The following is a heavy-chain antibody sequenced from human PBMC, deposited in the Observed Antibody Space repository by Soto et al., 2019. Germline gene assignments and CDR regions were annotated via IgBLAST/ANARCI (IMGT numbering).Heavy chain of an antibody. J-gene: IGHJ6*02. Sequence: QVQLQESGPGLVKPSETLSLTCTVSGAPITTTKWWAWVRLPPGKGLEWIGELSRGDERSSNPSLEGRFTMSLDKSNNHFPLTLTSVTASDTATYYCATQSISYTWGVWGRGTSVTVSS. CDR1: GAPITTTKW. D-gene: IGHD7-27*01. CDR3: ATQSISYTWGV. CDR2: LSRGDER. V-gene: IGHV4-4*02.